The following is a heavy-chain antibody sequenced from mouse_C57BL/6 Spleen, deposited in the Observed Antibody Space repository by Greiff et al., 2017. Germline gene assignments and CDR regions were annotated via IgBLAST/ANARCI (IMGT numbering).Heavy chain of an antibody. V-gene: IGHV1-82*01. CDR1: GYAFSSSW. CDR2: IYPGDGDT. D-gene: IGHD1-1*01. Sequence: VQLQQSGPELVKPGASVKISCKASGYAFSSSWMNWVKQRPGKGLEWIGRIYPGDGDTNYNGKFKGKATLTADKSSSTAYMQLSSLTSEDSAVYFCANHYYGSSYDYWGQGTTLTVSS. CDR3: ANHYYGSSYDY. J-gene: IGHJ2*01.